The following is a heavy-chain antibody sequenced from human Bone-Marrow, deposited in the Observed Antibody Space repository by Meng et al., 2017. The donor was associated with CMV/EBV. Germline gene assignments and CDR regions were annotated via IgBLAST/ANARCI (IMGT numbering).Heavy chain of an antibody. V-gene: IGHV1-69*05. D-gene: IGHD5-12*01. Sequence: SVKVSCKASGGTFSSYAISWVRQAPGQGLEWMGGIIPIFGTANYAQKFQGRVTITTDKSTSTAYMELSSLRSEDTAVYYCAIGLRLRFWYDYWGQGTLVTVSS. J-gene: IGHJ4*02. CDR1: GGTFSSYA. CDR3: AIGLRLRFWYDY. CDR2: IIPIFGTA.